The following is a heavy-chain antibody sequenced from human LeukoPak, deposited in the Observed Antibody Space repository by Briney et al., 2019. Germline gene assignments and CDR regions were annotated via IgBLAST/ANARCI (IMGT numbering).Heavy chain of an antibody. Sequence: GGSLRLSCAASGFTFSSYSMNWVRQAPGKGLEWVSYISSSSSTIYYADSVKGRFTISRDNAKNSLYLQMNSLRAEDTAVYYCARDHTLRYSSGWSEIMGLDYWGQGTLVTVSS. CDR3: ARDHTLRYSSGWSEIMGLDY. D-gene: IGHD6-19*01. CDR1: GFTFSSYS. V-gene: IGHV3-48*04. J-gene: IGHJ4*02. CDR2: ISSSSSTI.